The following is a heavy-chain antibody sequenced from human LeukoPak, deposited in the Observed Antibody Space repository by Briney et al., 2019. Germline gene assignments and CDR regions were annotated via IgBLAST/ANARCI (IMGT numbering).Heavy chain of an antibody. CDR1: GGSFSGYY. CDR2: INPSGST. Sequence: SETLSLTCAVYGGSFSGYYWSWIRQPPGKGLEWIGEINPSGSTNYNPSLKSRVTISVDTSKNQFSLKLSSVTAADTAVYYCARGWVMTTVVTGSTDAFDIWGQGTMVTVSS. V-gene: IGHV4-34*01. CDR3: ARGWVMTTVVTGSTDAFDI. D-gene: IGHD4-23*01. J-gene: IGHJ3*02.